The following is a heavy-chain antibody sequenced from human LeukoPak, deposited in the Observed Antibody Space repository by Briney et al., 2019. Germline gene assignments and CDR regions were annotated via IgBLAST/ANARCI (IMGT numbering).Heavy chain of an antibody. D-gene: IGHD6-13*01. J-gene: IGHJ4*02. CDR3: ARPSSSQAGY. CDR1: GGSIRSSYYY. CDR2: IYDSGST. Sequence: SETLSLTCTVSGGSIRSSYYYWGWIRQPPGKGLEWIGSIYDSGSTYYNPSLKSRVTISVDTSKNQFSLKLNSVTAADTAVYYCARPSSSQAGYWGQGTLVTVSS. V-gene: IGHV4-39*01.